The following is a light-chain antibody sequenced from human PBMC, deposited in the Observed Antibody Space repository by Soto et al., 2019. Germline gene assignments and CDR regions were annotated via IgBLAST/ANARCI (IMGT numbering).Light chain of an antibody. V-gene: IGLV2-8*01. CDR3: SSYAGSNRV. Sequence: PPAATESPGQSVTNSCNGNSSDVGDYNYVSWYQQHPGKAPKLMIYEVSKRPSGVPDRFSGSKSGNTASLTVSGLQAEDEADYYCSSYAGSNRVFGTGTKVTVL. CDR1: SSDVGDYNY. CDR2: EVS. J-gene: IGLJ1*01.